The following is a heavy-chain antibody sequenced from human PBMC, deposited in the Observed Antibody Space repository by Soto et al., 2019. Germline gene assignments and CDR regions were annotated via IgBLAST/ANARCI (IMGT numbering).Heavy chain of an antibody. D-gene: IGHD5-12*01. CDR1: GFTFSNYW. CDR3: LRLSLEANITSLDS. V-gene: IGHV3-7*01. Sequence: GGSLRLSCTASGFTFSNYWLSWVRQAPGKGLEWVANIKKDVSDKYYWGSVVGRFTVSRDNAENSLFLQMNSLRADDTGVYYCLRLSLEANITSLDSWGQGTLVTVSS. CDR2: IKKDVSDK. J-gene: IGHJ4*02.